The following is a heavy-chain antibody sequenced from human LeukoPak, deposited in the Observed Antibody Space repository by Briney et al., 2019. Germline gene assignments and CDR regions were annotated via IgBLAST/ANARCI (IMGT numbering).Heavy chain of an antibody. Sequence: SETLSLTCTVSGGSISSGGYYWSWIRQPPGKGLEWIGYIYHSGSTYYNPSLKSRVTISVDRSKNQFSLKLSSVTAADTAVYYCATEQQLAEGAFDYWGQGTLVTVSS. V-gene: IGHV4-30-2*01. D-gene: IGHD6-13*01. CDR2: IYHSGST. CDR3: ATEQQLAEGAFDY. CDR1: GGSISSGGYY. J-gene: IGHJ4*02.